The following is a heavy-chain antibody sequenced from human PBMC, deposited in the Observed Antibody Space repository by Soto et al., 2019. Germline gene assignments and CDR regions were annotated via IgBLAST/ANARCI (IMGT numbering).Heavy chain of an antibody. CDR1: GFTFDDYA. CDR3: ARGRYGDY. Sequence: EVQLVESGGGLVQPGRSLRLSCAASGFTFDDYAMHWVRQAPGKGLEWVSGISWNSGSIGYADSVKGRFTISRDNAKNSLYLQMNSLRSDDTAVYYCARGRYGDYWGQGALVTVSS. V-gene: IGHV3-9*01. J-gene: IGHJ4*02. CDR2: ISWNSGSI. D-gene: IGHD1-1*01.